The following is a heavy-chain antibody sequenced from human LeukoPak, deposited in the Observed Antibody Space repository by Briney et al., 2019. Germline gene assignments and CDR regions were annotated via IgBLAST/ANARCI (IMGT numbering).Heavy chain of an antibody. Sequence: GGSLRLSCAASGFTFSNYVMTWVRQAPGNGLEWVSSISGGGGTTYYADSVKGRSTISRDNSKNTLYLQMNSLSAEDTAVYYCVRGTSAPDYWGRGTLVTVSS. J-gene: IGHJ4*02. CDR2: ISGGGGTT. V-gene: IGHV3-23*01. CDR3: VRGTSAPDY. CDR1: GFTFSNYV.